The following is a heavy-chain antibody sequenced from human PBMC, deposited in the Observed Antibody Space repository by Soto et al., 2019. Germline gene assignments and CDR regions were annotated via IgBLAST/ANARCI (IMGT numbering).Heavy chain of an antibody. Sequence: GGSLRLSCAASGFTFSSYSMNWVRQAPGKGLEWVSSISSSSSYIYYADSVKGRFTISRDNAKNSLYLQMNSLRAEDTAVYYCARSPYGYEGTFDYWGQGTLVTV. J-gene: IGHJ4*02. CDR1: GFTFSSYS. CDR2: ISSSSSYI. CDR3: ARSPYGYEGTFDY. V-gene: IGHV3-21*01. D-gene: IGHD5-18*01.